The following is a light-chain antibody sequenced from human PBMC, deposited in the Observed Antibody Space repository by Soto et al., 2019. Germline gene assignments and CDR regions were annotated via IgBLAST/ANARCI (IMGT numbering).Light chain of an antibody. J-gene: IGLJ1*01. V-gene: IGLV2-11*01. Sequence: SVLTQPRSVYGSPGQSVTISCTLTSIDFGGYNYVSWYQHQPGKAPKLMIYDVSARPSGVPDRFSGSKSVNTASLTISGLQAESEAHYNSCSYAVTFYVFGTGTKVTVL. CDR1: SIDFGGYNY. CDR2: DVS. CDR3: CSYAVTFYV.